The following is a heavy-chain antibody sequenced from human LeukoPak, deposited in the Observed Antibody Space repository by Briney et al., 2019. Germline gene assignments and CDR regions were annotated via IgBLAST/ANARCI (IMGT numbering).Heavy chain of an antibody. CDR2: INHSGST. CDR3: ATTLSGASADFFFDY. CDR1: GGSFSGYY. Sequence: SETLSLTCAVYGGSFSGYYWSWIRQPPGKGLEWIGEINHSGSTNYNPSLKSRVTISVDTSKNQFSLKLSSVTAADTAVYYCATTLSGASADFFFDYWGQGTLVTVSS. D-gene: IGHD1-26*01. J-gene: IGHJ4*02. V-gene: IGHV4-34*01.